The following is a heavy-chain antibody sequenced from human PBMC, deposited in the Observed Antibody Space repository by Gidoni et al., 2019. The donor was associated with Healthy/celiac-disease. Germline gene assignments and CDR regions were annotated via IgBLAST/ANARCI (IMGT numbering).Heavy chain of an antibody. D-gene: IGHD6-19*01. V-gene: IGHV3-9*01. CDR2: ISWNSGSI. J-gene: IGHJ4*02. Sequence: EVQLVESGGGLVQPGRSLRLSCAASGFTFDDYALHWVRQAPGKGLEWVSGISWNSGSIGYADSVKGRFIISRDNAKNSLYLKMNSLGAEDTALYYCAKDMMSSSGWYLYPTFDYWGQGTLVTVSS. CDR3: AKDMMSSSGWYLYPTFDY. CDR1: GFTFDDYA.